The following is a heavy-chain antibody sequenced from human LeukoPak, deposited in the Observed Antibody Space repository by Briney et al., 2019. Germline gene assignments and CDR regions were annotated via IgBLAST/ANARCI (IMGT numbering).Heavy chain of an antibody. CDR3: ARERQDTILHSGDFHI. Sequence: PGGSLRLSCAASGFTFSTYCMHWVRQAPGKGLEWVADIISDGSNTFYVDSVKGRFTVSRDNSKNSLYLQMNSLRAEDTAVYFCARERQDTILHSGDFHIWGKGTMLPLSS. D-gene: IGHD2-21*01. V-gene: IGHV3-30*03. CDR1: GFTFSTYC. J-gene: IGHJ3*02. CDR2: IISDGSNT.